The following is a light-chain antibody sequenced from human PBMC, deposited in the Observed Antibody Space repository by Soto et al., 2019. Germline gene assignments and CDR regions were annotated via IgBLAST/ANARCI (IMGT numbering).Light chain of an antibody. J-gene: IGKJ4*01. CDR2: GAS. Sequence: EIVLTQSPGTLSLSPGERATLSCRASQSVSSSYLAWYQQKPGQAPRLLIYGASSRATGIPDRFSGSGSGTDFTLTISSLEPEDSATYYCQQRRSSLTFGGGTKVEIK. CDR3: QQRRSSLT. CDR1: QSVSSSY. V-gene: IGKV3D-20*02.